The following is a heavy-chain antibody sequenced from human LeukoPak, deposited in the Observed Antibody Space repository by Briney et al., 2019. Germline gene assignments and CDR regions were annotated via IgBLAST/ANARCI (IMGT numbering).Heavy chain of an antibody. CDR1: GFTFSSYA. CDR2: MSSNGGTT. CDR3: ARVGDVGPFDY. D-gene: IGHD1-26*01. Sequence: PGGSLRLSCAASGFTFSSYAMHWVRQVPGKGLEYVSAMSSNGGTTDYANSVKGRFTISRDNSKNTLYLQMGSLRAEDMAVYYCARVGDVGPFDYWGQGTLVTVSS. J-gene: IGHJ4*02. V-gene: IGHV3-64*01.